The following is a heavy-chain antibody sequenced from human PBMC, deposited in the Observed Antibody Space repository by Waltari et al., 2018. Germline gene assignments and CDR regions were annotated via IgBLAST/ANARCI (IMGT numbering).Heavy chain of an antibody. CDR1: GDSIGSGYYY. CDR2: IYFAGST. J-gene: IGHJ3*02. V-gene: IGHV4-39*07. Sequence: QLQLRESGPGLLKPSETLSLTCSVSGDSIGSGYYYWGWIRQAPGKGLEWIGGIYFAGSTDYNPSLKMRLTISVETSKSQFSLRRSSVTAADTAVYYCAREVGGSSWSTTPRGDAFDIWGQGTMVTVSS. CDR3: AREVGGSSWSTTPRGDAFDI. D-gene: IGHD6-13*01.